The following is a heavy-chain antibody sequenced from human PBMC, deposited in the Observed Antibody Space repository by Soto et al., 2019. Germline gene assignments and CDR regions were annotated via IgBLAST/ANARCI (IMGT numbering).Heavy chain of an antibody. V-gene: IGHV3-23*01. CDR3: AKRASQGGSSWYLEC. D-gene: IGHD6-13*01. Sequence: GGSLRLSCASAGFTFGSYAMSWVRQAPGKGLEWVSAISGSGGTTYYADSVKGRFTISRDNSKKTLYLQMNSLRAEDTAVYYCAKRASQGGSSWYLECWGRGNLITVRS. J-gene: IGHJ1*01. CDR2: ISGSGGTT. CDR1: GFTFGSYA.